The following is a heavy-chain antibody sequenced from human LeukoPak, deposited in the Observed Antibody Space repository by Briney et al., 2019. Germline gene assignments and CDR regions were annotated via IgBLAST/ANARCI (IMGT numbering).Heavy chain of an antibody. Sequence: ASVKVSCKASGYTCSSYGISWVRQAPGQGLEWMGWVGLYNGNTNYAQKLQGRVTMTTDTSTSTAYMELRSLRSDDTAVYYCARVVAAADYFDYWGQGTLVTVSS. CDR3: ARVVAAADYFDY. CDR1: GYTCSSYG. CDR2: VGLYNGNT. J-gene: IGHJ4*02. D-gene: IGHD2-15*01. V-gene: IGHV1-18*01.